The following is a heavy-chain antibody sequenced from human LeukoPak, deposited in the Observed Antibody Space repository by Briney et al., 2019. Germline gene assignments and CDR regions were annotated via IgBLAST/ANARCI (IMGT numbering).Heavy chain of an antibody. V-gene: IGHV3-48*03. Sequence: GGLRVSSADSLFSLSRYAMHCVPAAPRERREWVSYISSSGSTIYYADSVKGRFTISRDNAKNSLYLQMNSLRAEDTAVYYCAELGITMIGGVWGKGTTVTISS. J-gene: IGHJ6*04. CDR2: ISSSGSTI. CDR1: LFSLSRYA. CDR3: AELGITMIGGV. D-gene: IGHD3-10*02.